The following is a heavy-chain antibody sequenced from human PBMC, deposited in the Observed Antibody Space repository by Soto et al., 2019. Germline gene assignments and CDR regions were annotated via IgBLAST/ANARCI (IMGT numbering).Heavy chain of an antibody. Sequence: SQTLSLTCAISGDSVSSNSAAWNWIRQSPSRGLEWLGRTYYRSKWYNDYAVSVKSRITINPDTSKNQFSLQLNSVTPEDTAVYYCARRGVRGVIINGTYYYCDRNDVWGQGTKVTVSS. CDR3: ARRGVRGVIINGTYYYCDRNDV. D-gene: IGHD3-10*01. CDR2: TYYRSKWYN. J-gene: IGHJ6*02. V-gene: IGHV6-1*01. CDR1: GDSVSSNSAA.